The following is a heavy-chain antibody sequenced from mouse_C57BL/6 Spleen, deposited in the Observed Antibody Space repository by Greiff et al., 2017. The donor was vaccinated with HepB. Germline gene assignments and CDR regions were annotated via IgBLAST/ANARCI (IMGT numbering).Heavy chain of an antibody. CDR2: INPSSGYT. D-gene: IGHD2-1*01. Sequence: VNVVESGAELAKPGASVKLSCKASGYTFTSYWMHWVKQRPGQGLEWIGYINPSSGYTKYNQKFKDKATLTADKSSSTAYMQLSSLTYEDSAVYYCARSPIYYGNYEDYWGQGTTLTVSS. CDR1: GYTFTSYW. J-gene: IGHJ2*01. V-gene: IGHV1-7*01. CDR3: ARSPIYYGNYEDY.